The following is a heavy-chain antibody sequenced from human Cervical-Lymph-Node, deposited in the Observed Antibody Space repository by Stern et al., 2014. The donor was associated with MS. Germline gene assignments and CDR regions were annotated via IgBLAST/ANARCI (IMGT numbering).Heavy chain of an antibody. CDR3: ARNGRLFPPYFDN. V-gene: IGHV4-59*01. CDR1: GVSISSYY. D-gene: IGHD3-22*01. CDR2: IYYSGST. J-gene: IGHJ4*02. Sequence: QVQLQESGPGLVKPSETLSLTCTVSGVSISSYYWSWIRQPPGKGLEWIGDIYYSGSTNNNHSLRSRVTISVDTSKNQFSLNLSSVTAADTAVYYCARNGRLFPPYFDNWGQGTLVTVSS.